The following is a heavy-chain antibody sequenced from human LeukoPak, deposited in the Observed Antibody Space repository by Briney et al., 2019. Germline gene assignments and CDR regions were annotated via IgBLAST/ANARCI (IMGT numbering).Heavy chain of an antibody. CDR1: GGSISSGSYY. CDR3: ARGAIYYYDSSGYYYYFDY. Sequence: SQTLSLTCTVSGGSISSGSYYWSWIRQPAGKGLEWIGRIYTSGSTNYNPSLQSRVTISVDTSKNQFSLKLSSVTAADTAVYYCARGAIYYYDSSGYYYYFDYWGQGTLVTVSS. J-gene: IGHJ4*02. D-gene: IGHD3-22*01. CDR2: IYTSGST. V-gene: IGHV4-61*02.